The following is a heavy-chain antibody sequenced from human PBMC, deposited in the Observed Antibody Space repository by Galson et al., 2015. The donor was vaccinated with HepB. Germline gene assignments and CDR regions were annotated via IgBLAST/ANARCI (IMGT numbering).Heavy chain of an antibody. CDR2: ISASGGTT. CDR1: GFTFSNFP. CDR3: VTGSAVMDV. J-gene: IGHJ6*03. V-gene: IGHV3-23*01. D-gene: IGHD6-19*01. Sequence: SLRLSCAASGFTFSNFPMSWVRQAPGKGLEWVSTISASGGTTYYADSVKGRFTFSRDNSKNTLSLQMNSLRAEDTAVYYCVTGSAVMDVWGKGTTVTVSS.